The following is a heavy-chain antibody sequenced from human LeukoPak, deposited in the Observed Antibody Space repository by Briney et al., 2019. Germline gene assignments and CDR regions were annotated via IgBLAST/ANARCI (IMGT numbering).Heavy chain of an antibody. CDR1: GGSFSGYY. Sequence: SETLSLTCAVYGGSFSGYYWSWIRQPPGEGLEWIGEINHSGSTNYNPSLKSRVTISVDTSKNQFSLKLNSVTAADTAVYYCARAPADDYVWGSYRSCFDYWGQGTLVTVSS. J-gene: IGHJ4*02. D-gene: IGHD3-16*02. CDR2: INHSGST. CDR3: ARAPADDYVWGSYRSCFDY. V-gene: IGHV4-34*01.